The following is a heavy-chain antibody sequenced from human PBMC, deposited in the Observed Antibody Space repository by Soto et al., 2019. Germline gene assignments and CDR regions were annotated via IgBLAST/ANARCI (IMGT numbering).Heavy chain of an antibody. J-gene: IGHJ4*02. D-gene: IGHD5-18*01. CDR2: IYPSGMP. Sequence: QLQLQESGSGLVKPSHTLSLTCTVSGGSISNAAYSWSWIRQPPGKGLEWIGYIYPSGMPFYNPSLRSRVTISIDMSNDQFSLNLKSVTAADTAVYYCAREMGGYGVFDSWGQGTLVTVSS. V-gene: IGHV4-30-2*01. CDR1: GGSISNAAYS. CDR3: AREMGGYGVFDS.